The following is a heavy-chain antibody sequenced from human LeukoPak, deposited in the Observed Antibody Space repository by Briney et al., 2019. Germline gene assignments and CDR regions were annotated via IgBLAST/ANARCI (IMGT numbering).Heavy chain of an antibody. Sequence: ASVKISCKVSGYTFTDYYMHWVQQAPGKGLEWMGLVDPEDGETIYAEKFQGRVTITADTSTDTAYMELSSLRSEDTAVYYCARGGDLDYDILTGYYNVMYNWFDPWGQGTLVTVSS. CDR3: ARGGDLDYDILTGYYNVMYNWFDP. V-gene: IGHV1-69-2*01. CDR1: GYTFTDYY. CDR2: VDPEDGET. J-gene: IGHJ5*02. D-gene: IGHD3-9*01.